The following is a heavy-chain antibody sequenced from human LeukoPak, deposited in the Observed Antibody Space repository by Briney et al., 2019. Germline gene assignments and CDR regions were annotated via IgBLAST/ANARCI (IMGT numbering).Heavy chain of an antibody. D-gene: IGHD3-22*01. Sequence: SETLSLTCAVYGGSFSGYYWSWIRQPPGKGLEWIGYIYYSGSTNYNPSLKSRVTISVDTSKNQFSLKLSSVTAADTAVYYCARVERFDYDSSGYYAEYYFDYWGQGTLVTVSS. CDR3: ARVERFDYDSSGYYAEYYFDY. J-gene: IGHJ4*02. V-gene: IGHV4-59*01. CDR2: IYYSGST. CDR1: GGSFSGYY.